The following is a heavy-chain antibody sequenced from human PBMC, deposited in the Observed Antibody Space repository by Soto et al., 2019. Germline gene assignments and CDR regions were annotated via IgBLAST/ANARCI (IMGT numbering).Heavy chain of an antibody. V-gene: IGHV1-2*02. D-gene: IGHD1-26*01. CDR2: IGPESGAT. Sequence: ASVKVSCKASGYTFTGHYIHWVRQAPEQGPEWMGEIGPESGATRYAQKFQGRITMTRDMSITTVYMELNNLSPDDTAVYYCGRGRSGQIVVFYWGQGPPVTVSS. J-gene: IGHJ4*02. CDR1: GYTFTGHY. CDR3: GRGRSGQIVVFY.